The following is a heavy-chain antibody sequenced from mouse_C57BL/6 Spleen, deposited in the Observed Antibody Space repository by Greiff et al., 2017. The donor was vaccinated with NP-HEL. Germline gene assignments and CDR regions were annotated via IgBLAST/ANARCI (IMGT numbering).Heavy chain of an antibody. Sequence: QVQLQQSGAELVKPGASVKLSCKASGYTFTSYWMHWVKQRPGQGLEWIGMIHPNSGSTNYNEKFKSKATLTVDKSSSTAYMQLSSLTSEDSAVYYCARDTTVVTHFDVWGTGTTVTVSS. CDR3: ARDTTVVTHFDV. D-gene: IGHD1-1*01. CDR2: IHPNSGST. CDR1: GYTFTSYW. J-gene: IGHJ1*03. V-gene: IGHV1-64*01.